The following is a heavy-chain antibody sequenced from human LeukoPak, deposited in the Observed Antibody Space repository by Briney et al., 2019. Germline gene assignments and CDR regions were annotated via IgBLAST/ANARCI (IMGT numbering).Heavy chain of an antibody. V-gene: IGHV3-33*05. D-gene: IGHD2-8*01. Sequence: PGGSLRLSCAASGFIFSNYGVHWVRQAPGKGLEWVAAIQYDGSKNYYADSVTGRFTISRDNYRNTMYLQMNSLRVEDTAVYYCARDRCTNPSCLECWGQGTLVTVSS. CDR1: GFIFSNYG. CDR3: ARDRCTNPSCLEC. J-gene: IGHJ4*02. CDR2: IQYDGSKN.